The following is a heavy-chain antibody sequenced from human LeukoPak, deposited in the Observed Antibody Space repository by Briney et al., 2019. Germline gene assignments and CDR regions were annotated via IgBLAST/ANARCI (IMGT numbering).Heavy chain of an antibody. CDR2: IKQDGSEK. D-gene: IGHD3-3*01. CDR1: GFTFSSYW. J-gene: IGHJ3*02. Sequence: GGSLRLSCAASGFTFSSYWMSWVRQAPGKGLEWVANIKQDGSEKYYVDSVKGRFTISRDNAKNSLYLQMNSLRAEDTAVYYCARGGLRFLEWLYAFDIWGQGTMVTVSS. V-gene: IGHV3-7*01. CDR3: ARGGLRFLEWLYAFDI.